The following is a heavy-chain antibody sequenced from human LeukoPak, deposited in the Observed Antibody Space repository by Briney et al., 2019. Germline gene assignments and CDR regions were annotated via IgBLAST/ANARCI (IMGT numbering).Heavy chain of an antibody. J-gene: IGHJ6*02. CDR2: INKEGNEE. CDR1: GFTFKDYW. Sequence: GGSLRLSRAASGFTFKDYWMSWVRQAPGKGPEWVANINKEGNEEHFVDSVKGQFTVSRDNAKNSLFLQMNSLRVEDTAVYYCATYKNWVAGDVWGQGTTVSVSS. CDR3: ATYKNWVAGDV. D-gene: IGHD7-27*01. V-gene: IGHV3-7*01.